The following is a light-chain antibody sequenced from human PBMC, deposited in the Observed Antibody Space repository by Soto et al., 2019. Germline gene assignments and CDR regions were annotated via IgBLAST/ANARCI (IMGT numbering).Light chain of an antibody. V-gene: IGLV1-44*01. CDR1: SSNIGSNT. CDR2: SNN. J-gene: IGLJ2*01. Sequence: QTVVTQPPSASGTPGQRVTISCSGSSSNIGSNTVNWYQQFPGTAPKLLIDSNNHRPSGVPDRFSGSESGTSASLAISGLQSEDEADYYCAAWDDSLNGVVFGGGTKLTVL. CDR3: AAWDDSLNGVV.